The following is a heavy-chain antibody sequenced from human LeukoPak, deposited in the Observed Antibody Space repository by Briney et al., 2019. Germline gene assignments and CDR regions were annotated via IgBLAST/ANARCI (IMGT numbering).Heavy chain of an antibody. Sequence: GGSLRLSCSASGFTFSTSAMHWVRQAPGKGLEYVSAISSNGGSTYYADSVKGRVTISRDNSKNTLHLQMSSLRAEDTAVYYCVGVRWFGESKWFDPWGQGTLVTVSS. CDR1: GFTFSTSA. CDR2: ISSNGGST. V-gene: IGHV3-64D*09. J-gene: IGHJ5*02. D-gene: IGHD3-10*01. CDR3: VGVRWFGESKWFDP.